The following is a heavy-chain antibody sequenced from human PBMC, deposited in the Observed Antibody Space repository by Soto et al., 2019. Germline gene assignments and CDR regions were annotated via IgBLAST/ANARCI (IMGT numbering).Heavy chain of an antibody. CDR1: GGTFSSYA. Sequence: ASVKVSCKASGGTFSSYAISWVRQAPGQGLEWMGGIIRIFGTANYAQKFQGRVTITADESTSTAYMELSSLRSEDTAVYYCARHPSRYSSWVDPWGQGTLVTVSS. V-gene: IGHV1-69*13. D-gene: IGHD6-13*01. J-gene: IGHJ5*02. CDR2: IIRIFGTA. CDR3: ARHPSRYSSWVDP.